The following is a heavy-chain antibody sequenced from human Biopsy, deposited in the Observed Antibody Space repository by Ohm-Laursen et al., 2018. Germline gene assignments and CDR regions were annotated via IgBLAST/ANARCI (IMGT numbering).Heavy chain of an antibody. V-gene: IGHV3-23*01. CDR3: ARGGIAVAGTNFDY. D-gene: IGHD6-19*01. J-gene: IGHJ4*02. CDR1: GFTFTSYA. CDR2: INGSGGST. Sequence: SLRLSCAASGFTFTSYAMHWVRQAPGKGLEWVAVINGSGGSTYYADPVKGRFTISRDNSKNTLYLQMNSLRAEDTAVYYCARGGIAVAGTNFDYWGQGTLVTVSS.